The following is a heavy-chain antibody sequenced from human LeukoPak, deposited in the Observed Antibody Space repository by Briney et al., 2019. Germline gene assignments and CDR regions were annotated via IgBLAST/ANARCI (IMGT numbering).Heavy chain of an antibody. CDR3: AKISSSGWYRGWFDP. D-gene: IGHD6-19*01. Sequence: GGSLRLSCAASGFTFSSYGMHWVRQAPGKGLEWVAFIRYDGSNKYYADSVKGRFTISRDNSKNTLYLQMNSLRAEDTAVYYCAKISSSGWYRGWFDPWGREPWSPSPQ. CDR1: GFTFSSYG. V-gene: IGHV3-30*02. J-gene: IGHJ5*02. CDR2: IRYDGSNK.